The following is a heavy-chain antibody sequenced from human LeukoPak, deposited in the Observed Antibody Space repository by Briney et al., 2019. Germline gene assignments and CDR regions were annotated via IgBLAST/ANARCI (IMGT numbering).Heavy chain of an antibody. J-gene: IGHJ4*02. CDR1: GFTFKNYG. CDR3: ARERETYNDY. CDR2: IKRDGSET. V-gene: IGHV3-7*01. D-gene: IGHD1-1*01. Sequence: GGSLRLSCAASGFTFKNYGMHWVRQAPGKGLEWVGNIKRDGSETYYVASVRGRFTISRDNAKNSLYLQMNSLRAEDTAVYFCARERETYNDYWGQGTLVTVSS.